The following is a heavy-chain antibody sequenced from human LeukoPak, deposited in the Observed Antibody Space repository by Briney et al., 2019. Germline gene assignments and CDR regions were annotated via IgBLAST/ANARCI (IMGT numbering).Heavy chain of an antibody. CDR2: IYYSGST. D-gene: IGHD3-16*02. CDR1: GDSISSYY. CDR3: ARRGVWGSYRYFDY. V-gene: IGHV4-59*01. Sequence: PSETLSLTCTVSGDSISSYYWSWIRQPPGKGLEWIGYIYYSGSTNYNPSLKSRVTISIDTSKNQFSLKLSSVTAADTAVYYRARRGVWGSYRYFDYWGQGTLVTVSS. J-gene: IGHJ4*02.